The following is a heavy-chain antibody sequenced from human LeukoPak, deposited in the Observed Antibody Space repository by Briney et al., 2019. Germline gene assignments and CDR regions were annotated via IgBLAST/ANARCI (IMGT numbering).Heavy chain of an antibody. CDR3: AREDLERRPLDAFDI. CDR2: IYTSGST. J-gene: IGHJ3*02. D-gene: IGHD1-1*01. Sequence: SETLSLTCTVSGGSLSSAGYYWSWIRQPAGKGLEWIGRIYTSGSTNYNPSLKSRVTMSVDTSKNQFSLKLSSVTAADTAVYYCAREDLERRPLDAFDIWGQGTMVTVSS. V-gene: IGHV4-61*02. CDR1: GGSLSSAGYY.